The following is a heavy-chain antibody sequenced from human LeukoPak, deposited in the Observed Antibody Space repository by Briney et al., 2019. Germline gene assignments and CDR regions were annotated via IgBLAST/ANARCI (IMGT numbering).Heavy chain of an antibody. Sequence: PGGSLRLSCAASGFTVSSNYMSWVRQAPWKGLEWVSVIYSGGSTYYADSVKGRFTISRDNSKNTLYLQMNSLRAEDTAVYYCARETYSYDSSGSRGAFDLWGQGTMVTVSS. J-gene: IGHJ3*01. CDR1: GFTVSSNY. V-gene: IGHV3-53*01. CDR2: IYSGGST. CDR3: ARETYSYDSSGSRGAFDL. D-gene: IGHD3-22*01.